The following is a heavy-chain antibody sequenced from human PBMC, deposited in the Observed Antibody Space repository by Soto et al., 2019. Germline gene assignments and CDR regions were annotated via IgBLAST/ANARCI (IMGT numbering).Heavy chain of an antibody. CDR3: ARNRYYDSTGYLDC. CDR1: GGSIRSYD. V-gene: IGHV4-59*01. D-gene: IGHD3-22*01. J-gene: IGHJ4*02. CDR2: IYYRGST. Sequence: PSETLSLTCTVSGGSIRSYDWSWIRQPPGKGLEWVGYIYYRGSTSYNPSLKSRVTISVDTSQNQFSLRLSSVTAADTAVYYCARNRYYDSTGYLDCWGQGTLVTVSS.